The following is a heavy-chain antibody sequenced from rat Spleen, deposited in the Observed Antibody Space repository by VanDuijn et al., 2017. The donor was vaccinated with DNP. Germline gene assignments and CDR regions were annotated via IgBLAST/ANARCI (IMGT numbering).Heavy chain of an antibody. D-gene: IGHD1-7*01. CDR2: ISTSGGST. CDR3: AKDLRTYYGYGDY. Sequence: EVQLVESGGGLVQPGRSLKLSCTVSGFTFSDYNMAWVRQAPKKGLEWVATISTSGGSTYYRDSVKGRFTISRDNAKSTLYLQMDSLRSEDTATYYCAKDLRTYYGYGDYWGQGVLVTVSS. J-gene: IGHJ2*01. V-gene: IGHV5-7*01. CDR1: GFTFSDYN.